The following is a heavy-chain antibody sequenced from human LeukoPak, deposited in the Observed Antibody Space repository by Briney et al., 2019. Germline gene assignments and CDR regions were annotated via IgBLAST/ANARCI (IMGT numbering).Heavy chain of an antibody. CDR1: GVSISSSNSY. J-gene: IGHJ4*02. CDR2: IYYSGNT. Sequence: SETLSLTCSVSGVSISSSNSYWGWIRQPPGKGLEWIGSIYYSGNTYYNASLKSQVSISIDTSKNQFSLRLTSVTAADTAVYYCARQTGSGLFILPGGQGTLVTVSS. D-gene: IGHD3/OR15-3a*01. V-gene: IGHV4-39*01. CDR3: ARQTGSGLFILP.